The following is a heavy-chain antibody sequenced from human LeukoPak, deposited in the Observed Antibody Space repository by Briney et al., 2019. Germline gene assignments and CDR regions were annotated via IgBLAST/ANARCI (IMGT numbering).Heavy chain of an antibody. CDR2: FRSKTDGGTI. CDR3: TTVIMGAPKDDY. J-gene: IGHJ4*02. D-gene: IGHD1-26*01. V-gene: IGHV3-15*05. Sequence: PGGSLRLSCAASGFTFSNAWMSWVRQAPGKGLEWVGRFRSKTDGGTIDYAAPVKGRFTISRADSRNTLYLQMNSLKTEDTAVYYCTTVIMGAPKDDYWGQGTLVTVSS. CDR1: GFTFSNAW.